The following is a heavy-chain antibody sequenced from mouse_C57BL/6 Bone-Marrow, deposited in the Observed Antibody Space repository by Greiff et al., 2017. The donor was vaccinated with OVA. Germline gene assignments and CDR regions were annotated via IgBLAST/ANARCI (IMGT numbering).Heavy chain of an antibody. Sequence: EVKVVESGGGLVKPGASLKLSCAASGFTFSDYGMHWVRQAPEKGLEWVAYISSGSSNIYYADKLKGRFTIPRDKAKNTLFLQMTSLRSEDTAMYYCVSYYIDYWGQGTTLTVSS. V-gene: IGHV5-17*01. CDR3: VSYYIDY. J-gene: IGHJ2*01. CDR2: ISSGSSNI. CDR1: GFTFSDYG.